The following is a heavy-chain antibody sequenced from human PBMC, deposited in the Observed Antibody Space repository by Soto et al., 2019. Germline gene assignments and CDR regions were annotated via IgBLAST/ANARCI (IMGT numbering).Heavy chain of an antibody. CDR2: IIPIFGTA. V-gene: IGHV1-69*01. CDR1: GGTFSSYA. Sequence: QVQLVQSGAEVKKPGSSVKVSCKASGGTFSSYAISWVRQAPGQGLEWMGGIIPIFGTANYAQKFQGRVTITADESTSTAYMELSSLRXXDTAVXXCARXGRXXAADDLTRGYYFDYWGQGTLVTVSS. D-gene: IGHD6-13*01. J-gene: IGHJ4*02. CDR3: ARXGRXXAADDLTRGYYFDY.